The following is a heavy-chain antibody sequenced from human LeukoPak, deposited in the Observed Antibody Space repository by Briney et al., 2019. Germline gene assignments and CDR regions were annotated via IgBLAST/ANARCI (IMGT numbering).Heavy chain of an antibody. CDR2: IYYSGST. CDR3: ARDDESRYGMDV. Sequence: SETLSLTCTVSGGSISSYYWSWIRQPPGKGLEWIGYIYYSGSTNYNSSLKSRVTISVDTSKNQFSLKLSSVTAADTAVYYCARDDESRYGMDVWGKGTTVTVSS. CDR1: GGSISSYY. J-gene: IGHJ6*04. V-gene: IGHV4-59*01.